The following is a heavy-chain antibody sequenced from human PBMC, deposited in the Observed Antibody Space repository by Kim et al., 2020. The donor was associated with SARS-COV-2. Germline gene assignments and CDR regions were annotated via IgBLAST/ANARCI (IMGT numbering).Heavy chain of an antibody. D-gene: IGHD6-19*01. Sequence: GGSLRLSCAASGFTFSSYGMHWVRQAPGKGLEWVAVISYDGSNKYYADSVKGRFTISRDNSKNTLYLQMNSLRAEDTAVYYCAKEEGSGYISGWTYYYYGMDVWGQGATVTVS. CDR3: AKEEGSGYISGWTYYYYGMDV. V-gene: IGHV3-30*18. J-gene: IGHJ6*02. CDR2: ISYDGSNK. CDR1: GFTFSSYG.